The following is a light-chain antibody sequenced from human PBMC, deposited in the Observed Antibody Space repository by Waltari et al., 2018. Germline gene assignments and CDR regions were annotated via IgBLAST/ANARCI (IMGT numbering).Light chain of an antibody. V-gene: IGKV3-20*01. CDR2: GAS. J-gene: IGKJ1*01. CDR3: QQYGSSPGT. CDR1: QSVSSIY. Sequence: EIVLTLSPGTLSLSTGERATISCRASQSVSSIYFAWYQQKPGQAPRLLIYGASNRATGIPDRFSGSGSGTDFTLTISRLEPEDFAVYYCQQYGSSPGTFGQGTKVET.